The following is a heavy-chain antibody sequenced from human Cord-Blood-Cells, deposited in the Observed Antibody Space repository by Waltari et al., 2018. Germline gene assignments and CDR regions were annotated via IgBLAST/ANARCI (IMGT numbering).Heavy chain of an antibody. Sequence: QVPLVQSGAEVKKSGASVKVSCKAPGYTFTSYDLNWVRQATGQGLEGMGWMNPNSCNTGYAQKFQGRVTMTRNTSISTAYMELSSLRSEDTAVYYGARGAFDIWGQGTMVTVAS. CDR2: MNPNSCNT. J-gene: IGHJ3*02. CDR1: GYTFTSYD. V-gene: IGHV1-8*01. CDR3: ARGAFDI.